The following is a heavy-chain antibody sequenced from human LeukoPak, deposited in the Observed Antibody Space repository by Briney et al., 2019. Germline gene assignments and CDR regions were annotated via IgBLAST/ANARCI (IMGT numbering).Heavy chain of an antibody. CDR2: IGGDGVSR. J-gene: IGHJ4*02. Sequence: GGSLRLSCAASGFTFKTYSMMWVRQAPGKGLEWVSAIGGDGVSRDYSDSVKGRFTISRDNSKNTLYLQMNSLRVEDTALYFCAKRVGGTPDNWGLGTLVTVSS. D-gene: IGHD1-26*01. V-gene: IGHV3-23*01. CDR3: AKRVGGTPDN. CDR1: GFTFKTYS.